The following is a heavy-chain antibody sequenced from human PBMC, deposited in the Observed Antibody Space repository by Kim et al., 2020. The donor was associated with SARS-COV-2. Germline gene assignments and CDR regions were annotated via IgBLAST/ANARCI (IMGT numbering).Heavy chain of an antibody. Sequence: GGSLRLSCAASGFTFSSYAMSWVRQAPGKGPEWVSLVSCSGGSTYYADSVKGRFAISRDNSKKTLYLQMNSLRAEDTALYYCAKGVSNNWSFFDYWGQGTLVTVSS. CDR3: AKGVSNNWSFFDY. V-gene: IGHV3-23*01. CDR2: VSCSGGST. D-gene: IGHD1-1*01. CDR1: GFTFSSYA. J-gene: IGHJ4*03.